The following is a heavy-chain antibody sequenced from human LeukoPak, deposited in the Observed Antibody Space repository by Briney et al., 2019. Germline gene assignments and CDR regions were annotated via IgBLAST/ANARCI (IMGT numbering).Heavy chain of an antibody. CDR1: GFTSSSAV. CDR3: AKRGPSGITGTFDD. Sequence: VGSVRLSCAASGFTSSSAVMTWVRQAPGKGLEWGSNISGSGGGTYYAHSVKGRFTISRDNSKNTLYLQMNSLRAEDTAGYYCAKRGPSGITGTFDDWGQGTLVTVSS. V-gene: IGHV3-23*01. J-gene: IGHJ4*02. CDR2: ISGSGGGT. D-gene: IGHD1-20*01.